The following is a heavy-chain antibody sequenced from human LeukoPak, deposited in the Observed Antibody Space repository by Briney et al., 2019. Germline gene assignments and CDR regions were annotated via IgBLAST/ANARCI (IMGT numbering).Heavy chain of an antibody. J-gene: IGHJ4*02. CDR1: GYTFTDHH. D-gene: IGHD4-17*01. CDR3: ARDTYGSDY. Sequence: ASVMVSCKASGYTFTDHHMHWVRQAPGQGLEWVGKIDPSGGSTAYAQNIQDRVTMTRDTSTSTVYMQLSRLRYEGTAVYYCARDTYGSDYWGQGTLVTVSS. CDR2: IDPSGGST. V-gene: IGHV1-46*01.